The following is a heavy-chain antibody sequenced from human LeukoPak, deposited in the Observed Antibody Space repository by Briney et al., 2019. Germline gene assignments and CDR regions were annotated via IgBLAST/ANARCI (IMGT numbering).Heavy chain of an antibody. Sequence: GGSLRLSCAASGFTFSSYAMSWVRQAPGKGLEWVSAISGSGGSTYYADSVKGRFTISRDNSKNTLYLQMDSLRAEDTAVYYCARDYGGPHYFDYWGQGTLVTVSS. CDR1: GFTFSSYA. J-gene: IGHJ4*02. CDR3: ARDYGGPHYFDY. V-gene: IGHV3-23*01. CDR2: ISGSGGST. D-gene: IGHD2-15*01.